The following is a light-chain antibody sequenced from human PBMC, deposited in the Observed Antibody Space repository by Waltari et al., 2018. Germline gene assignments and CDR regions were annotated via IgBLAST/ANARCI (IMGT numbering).Light chain of an antibody. J-gene: IGKJ4*01. Sequence: DIQMTQSPSSLSASIGDRVTISCRASQDINNYLSWYQQKPGIAPNRLIYYASSLESGVPSRFSGSGSGTEYTLTISSLQPEDFATYYCLQYDKFPLTFGGGTKVEIK. V-gene: IGKV1-33*01. CDR1: QDINNY. CDR3: LQYDKFPLT. CDR2: YAS.